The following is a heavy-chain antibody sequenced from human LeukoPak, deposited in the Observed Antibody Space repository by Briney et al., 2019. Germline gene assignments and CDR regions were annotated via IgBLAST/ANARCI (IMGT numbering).Heavy chain of an antibody. V-gene: IGHV3-9*01. J-gene: IGHJ2*01. CDR2: ISWNSGSK. CDR3: AKATGDWYFDL. D-gene: IGHD7-27*01. Sequence: GGSLRLSCAAYGFNFNDYAMHWVRQAPGKGLEWVSGISWNSGSKGYADSVKGRFTISRDNDKKSLYLQMNSLRPEDTALYYCAKATGDWYFDLWGRGTLVTVSS. CDR1: GFNFNDYA.